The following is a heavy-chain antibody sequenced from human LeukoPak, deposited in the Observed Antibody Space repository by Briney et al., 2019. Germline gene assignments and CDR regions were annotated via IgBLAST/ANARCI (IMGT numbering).Heavy chain of an antibody. Sequence: ASVKVSCKASGYTFTAYYIHWVRQAPGQGLEWMGRINPNSGGTSSAQKFQGRVTMTRDTSVSTACMELNGLKSDDTAVYYCARDLSGISGATDAFDMWGQGTMVTVSS. D-gene: IGHD1-14*01. J-gene: IGHJ3*02. CDR1: GYTFTAYY. CDR3: ARDLSGISGATDAFDM. V-gene: IGHV1-2*06. CDR2: INPNSGGT.